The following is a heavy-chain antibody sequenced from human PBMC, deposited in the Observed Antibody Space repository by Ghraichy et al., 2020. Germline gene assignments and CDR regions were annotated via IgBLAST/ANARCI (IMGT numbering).Heavy chain of an antibody. J-gene: IGHJ4*02. V-gene: IGHV3-23*01. Sequence: GGSLRLSCVASGFTFSNHALSWVRQAPGEGLEWVAGLGGRGTGTHYADSVRGRFTISRDNSKNTLSLQMSSLRVEDTALYYCARRSGYDTDPFDYWGQGTLVTVSS. CDR1: GFTFSNHA. CDR3: ARRSGYDTDPFDY. D-gene: IGHD5-12*01. CDR2: LGGRGTGT.